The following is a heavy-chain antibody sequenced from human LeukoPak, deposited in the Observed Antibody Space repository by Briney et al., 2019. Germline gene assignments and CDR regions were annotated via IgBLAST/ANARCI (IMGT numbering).Heavy chain of an antibody. J-gene: IGHJ4*02. V-gene: IGHV5-51*01. CDR3: ARQAVGAPYYFDY. CDR1: GYSFTSYW. D-gene: IGHD1-26*01. Sequence: GESLRISCKGSGYSFTSYWIGWVRQMPGKGLEWMGIIYPGDSDTRYSPSFQGQVTISADKPISTAYLQWSSLKASDTAMYYCARQAVGAPYYFDYWGQGTLVTVSS. CDR2: IYPGDSDT.